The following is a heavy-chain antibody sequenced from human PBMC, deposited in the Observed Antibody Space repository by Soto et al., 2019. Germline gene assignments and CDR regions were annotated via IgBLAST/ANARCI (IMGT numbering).Heavy chain of an antibody. CDR1: GYTFTSYY. CDR3: ARVRYCSGGRCSDYSGLDV. Sequence: ASVKVSCKASGYTFTSYYMHWVRQAPGQGLEWMGIINPSGGSTSYAQKFQGRVTMTRDTSTSTVYMELSSLRSEDTAVYYCARVRYCSGGRCSDYSGLDVWGQGTTVTVSS. D-gene: IGHD2-15*01. J-gene: IGHJ6*02. V-gene: IGHV1-46*01. CDR2: INPSGGST.